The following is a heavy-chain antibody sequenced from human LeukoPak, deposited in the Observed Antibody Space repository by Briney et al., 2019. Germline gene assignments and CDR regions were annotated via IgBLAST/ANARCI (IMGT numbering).Heavy chain of an antibody. CDR1: GFTFSSYA. V-gene: IGHV3-23*01. D-gene: IGHD6-13*01. J-gene: IGHJ3*02. Sequence: GESLRLSCAASGFTFSSYAMSWVRQAPGKGLEWVSVISDSGDTTYYADSVKGRFTISRDNSKNTLYLQMNRLRAEDTAVYYCAKSAYSSSWYAVRGAFDIWGQGTMVTVSS. CDR2: ISDSGDTT. CDR3: AKSAYSSSWYAVRGAFDI.